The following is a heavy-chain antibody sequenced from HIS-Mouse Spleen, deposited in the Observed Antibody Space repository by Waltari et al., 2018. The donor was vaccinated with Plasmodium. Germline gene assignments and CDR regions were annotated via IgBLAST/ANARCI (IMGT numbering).Heavy chain of an antibody. Sequence: QVQLQQWGTGLLKPSETLSLTCAVYGGSFSGYYWSWIRQRPGKGMGWSGEINQSGSANHTPALKGRVTISVDTSKNQFSLKLSSVTAADTAVYYCARGLRGHYWYFDLWGRGTLVTVSS. J-gene: IGHJ2*01. D-gene: IGHD3-10*01. V-gene: IGHV4-34*01. CDR1: GGSFSGYY. CDR3: ARGLRGHYWYFDL. CDR2: INQSGSA.